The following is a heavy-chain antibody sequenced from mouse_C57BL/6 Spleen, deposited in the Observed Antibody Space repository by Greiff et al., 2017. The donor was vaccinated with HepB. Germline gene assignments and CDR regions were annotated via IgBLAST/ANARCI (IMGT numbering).Heavy chain of an antibody. CDR1: GFNIKNTY. V-gene: IGHV14-3*01. CDR2: IDPANGNT. J-gene: IGHJ1*03. Sequence: EVMLVESVAELVRPGASVKLSCTASGFNIKNTYMHWVKQRPEQGLEWIGRIDPANGNTKYAPKFQGKATITADTSSNTAYLQLSSLTSEDTAIYYCARNDYYGSSYGYFDVWGTGTTVTVSS. CDR3: ARNDYYGSSYGYFDV. D-gene: IGHD1-1*01.